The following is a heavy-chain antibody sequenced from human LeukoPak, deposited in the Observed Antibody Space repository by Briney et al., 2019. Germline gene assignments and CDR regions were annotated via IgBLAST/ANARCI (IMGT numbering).Heavy chain of an antibody. CDR1: GFTFSSYW. CDR3: ARGGQERNGPDAFDI. D-gene: IGHD1-26*01. V-gene: IGHV3-74*01. CDR2: INSDGSST. Sequence: GESLRLSCAASGFTFSSYWMHWVRQAPGKGLVWVSRINSDGSSTSYADSVKGRFTISRDNAKNTLYLQMNSLRAEDTAVYYCARGGQERNGPDAFDIWGQGTMVTVSS. J-gene: IGHJ3*02.